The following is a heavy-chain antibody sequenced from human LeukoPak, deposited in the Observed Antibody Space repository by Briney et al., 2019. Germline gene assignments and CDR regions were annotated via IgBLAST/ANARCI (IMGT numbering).Heavy chain of an antibody. CDR1: GGSISTHY. CDR2: IYQSGST. V-gene: IGHV4-59*11. J-gene: IGHJ4*02. D-gene: IGHD2-8*01. Sequence: PSETLSLTCTVSGGSISTHYWGWLRQPPGKGLEWIGYIYQSGSTNYNPSLKSRVTISVDTSKNQFSLKLSSVTAADTAVYYCARDANGYLDYWGQGTLVTVSS. CDR3: ARDANGYLDY.